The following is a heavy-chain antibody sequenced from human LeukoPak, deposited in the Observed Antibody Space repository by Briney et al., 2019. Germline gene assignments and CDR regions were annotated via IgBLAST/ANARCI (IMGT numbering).Heavy chain of an antibody. V-gene: IGHV4-59*08. Sequence: SETLSLTCTVSGGTISSYYWSWIRQPPGKGLEWIGYINYSGSTNYNPSLKSRVTMSVVTSKNQFSLKLSSVTAADTAVYYCAGYYYGSGSSSPALDYWGQGTLVTVSS. CDR1: GGTISSYY. D-gene: IGHD3-10*01. CDR2: INYSGST. J-gene: IGHJ4*02. CDR3: AGYYYGSGSSSPALDY.